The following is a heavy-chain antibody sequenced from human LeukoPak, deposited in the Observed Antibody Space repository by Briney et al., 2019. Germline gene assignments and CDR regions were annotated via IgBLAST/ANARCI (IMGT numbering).Heavy chain of an antibody. Sequence: SETLSLTCTVSGGSISSGYYWGWIRQPPGKGLEWIGSIYHSGSTYYNPSLKSRVTISVDTSKNQFSLKLSSVTAADTAVYYCGAGEYFDYWGQGTLVTVSS. D-gene: IGHD7-27*01. V-gene: IGHV4-38-2*02. CDR3: GAGEYFDY. J-gene: IGHJ4*02. CDR1: GGSISSGYY. CDR2: IYHSGST.